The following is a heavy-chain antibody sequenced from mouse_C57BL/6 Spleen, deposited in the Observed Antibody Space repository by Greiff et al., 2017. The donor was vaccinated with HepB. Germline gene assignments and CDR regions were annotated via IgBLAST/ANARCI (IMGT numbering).Heavy chain of an antibody. J-gene: IGHJ2*01. V-gene: IGHV1-82*01. CDR3: ARSGLSPYYFDY. Sequence: VQLQQSGPELVKPGASVKISCKASGYAFSSSWMNWVKQRPGKGLEWIGRIYPGDGDTNYNGKFKGKATLTADKSSSPAYMQLSSLTSEDSAVYFCARSGLSPYYFDYWGQGTTLTVSS. CDR1: GYAFSSSW. CDR2: IYPGDGDT. D-gene: IGHD1-1*02.